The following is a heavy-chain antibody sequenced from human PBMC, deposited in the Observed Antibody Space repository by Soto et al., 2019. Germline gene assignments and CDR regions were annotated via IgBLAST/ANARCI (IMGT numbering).Heavy chain of an antibody. D-gene: IGHD2-2*01. CDR1: GFTFSSYS. J-gene: IGHJ4*02. CDR2: ILYDGNFK. V-gene: IGHV3-30*02. Sequence: GGSLRLSCAASGFTFSSYSMNWVRQAPGKGLEWVAIILYDGNFKYYADSVKGRFAISRDDSSNTLYLQMNSLRAEDTAMYYCATEGGYCSSTSCLDFDYRGQGTLGT. CDR3: ATEGGYCSSTSCLDFDY.